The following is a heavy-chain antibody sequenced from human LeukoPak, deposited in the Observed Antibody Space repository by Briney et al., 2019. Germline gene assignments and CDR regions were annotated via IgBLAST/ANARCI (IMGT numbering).Heavy chain of an antibody. CDR3: ARNPYYYDSSGHYIYGMDV. CDR1: GGSIITSSYY. D-gene: IGHD3-22*01. CDR2: IYYTGGT. V-gene: IGHV4-39*01. J-gene: IGHJ6*02. Sequence: SETLSLTCSVSGGSIITSSYYWGWIRQPPEKGLEWIGSIYYTGGTHYSPSLKSRVTMSVDTSKNQFSLKLSSVTAADTAVYYCARNPYYYDSSGHYIYGMDVWGQGTTVTVSS.